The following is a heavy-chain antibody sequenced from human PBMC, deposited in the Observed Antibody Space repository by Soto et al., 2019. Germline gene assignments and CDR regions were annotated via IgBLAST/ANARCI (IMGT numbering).Heavy chain of an antibody. CDR1: GYTFTSYG. Sequence: QVQLVQSGAEVKKPGASVKVSCKASGYTFTSYGISWVRRAPGQGLEWMGWISAYNGNTNYAQKLQGRVTMTTDTSTSTAYMELRSLRSDDTAVYYCARATLPYGDYFLYYFDYWGQGTLVTVSS. CDR2: ISAYNGNT. V-gene: IGHV1-18*01. D-gene: IGHD4-17*01. J-gene: IGHJ4*02. CDR3: ARATLPYGDYFLYYFDY.